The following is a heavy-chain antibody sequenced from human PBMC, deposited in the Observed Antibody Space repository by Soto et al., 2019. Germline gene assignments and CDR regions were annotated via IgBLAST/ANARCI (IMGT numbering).Heavy chain of an antibody. CDR3: ARGSGIKIAY. D-gene: IGHD3-10*01. V-gene: IGHV3-48*01. J-gene: IGHJ4*02. Sequence: EVQLVESGGGLVQPGGSLRLSCAASGFTFSSYSMNWVRQAPGKGLEWVSCISSSSSTIYYADSLKGRFTISRDNAKNSLYLQMNSLRAEDTAVYYCARGSGIKIAYWGQGTLVTVSS. CDR1: GFTFSSYS. CDR2: ISSSSSTI.